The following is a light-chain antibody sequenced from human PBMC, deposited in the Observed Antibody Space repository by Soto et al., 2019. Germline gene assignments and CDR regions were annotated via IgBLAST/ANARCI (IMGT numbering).Light chain of an antibody. CDR2: AAS. Sequence: IQLTQSPSSLSASVGDRVTITCRASQGISSYLAWYQQKPGKAPKLLIYAASTLQSGVPSRFSGSGSGTDFTLTTSSLQPEDFATYYCQQLNSYPITFGLGTRLEIK. CDR1: QGISSY. J-gene: IGKJ5*01. V-gene: IGKV1-9*01. CDR3: QQLNSYPIT.